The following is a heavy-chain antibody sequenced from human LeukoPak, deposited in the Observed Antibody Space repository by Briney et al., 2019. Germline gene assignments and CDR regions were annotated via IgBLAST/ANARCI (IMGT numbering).Heavy chain of an antibody. Sequence: GGSLRLSCAASGFTFSTYAMSWVRQAPGKGLEWVSAISGSGGSTFYADSVKGRFTISRDTSKNTLYLQMNSLRAEDTAVYYCAKEDPKYYYYGMDVWGQGTMVTVSS. CDR1: GFTFSTYA. J-gene: IGHJ6*02. V-gene: IGHV3-23*01. CDR3: AKEDPKYYYYGMDV. CDR2: ISGSGGST.